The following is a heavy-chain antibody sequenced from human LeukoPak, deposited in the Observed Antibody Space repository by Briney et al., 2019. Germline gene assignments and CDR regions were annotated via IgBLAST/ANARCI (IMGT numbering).Heavy chain of an antibody. D-gene: IGHD2-2*01. CDR2: IEPSDSYT. J-gene: IGHJ4*02. Sequence: GESLKISCKGSGYSFASYWITWVRQMPGKGLQWRGRIEPSDSYTNYSPSFQGHVTISADKSISTAYLQWSSLKASDTAMYYCASERYCSSTSCYFDYWGQGTLVTVSS. CDR3: ASERYCSSTSCYFDY. CDR1: GYSFASYW. V-gene: IGHV5-10-1*01.